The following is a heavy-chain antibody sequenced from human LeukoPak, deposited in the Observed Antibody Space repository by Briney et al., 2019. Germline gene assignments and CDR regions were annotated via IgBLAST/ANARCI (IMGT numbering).Heavy chain of an antibody. Sequence: TLSLTCAVSGVSISSTNWWNWVRQPPGKWLEWIGEIYHSGSANYNPSLKSRVTISIDKSNNQFSLNLSSVTAADTAVYYCARSSGGIVGATPFDYWGQGTLVTVSS. CDR2: IYHSGSA. D-gene: IGHD1-26*01. V-gene: IGHV4-4*02. CDR3: ARSSGGIVGATPFDY. J-gene: IGHJ4*02. CDR1: GVSISSTNW.